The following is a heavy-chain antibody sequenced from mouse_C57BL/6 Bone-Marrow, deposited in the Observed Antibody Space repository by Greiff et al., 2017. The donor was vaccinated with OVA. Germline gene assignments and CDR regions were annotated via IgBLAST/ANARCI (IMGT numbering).Heavy chain of an antibody. D-gene: IGHD1-1*01. CDR3: ARRAYGSSFLSY. CDR1: GYTFTTYP. V-gene: IGHV1-47*01. Sequence: QVHVKQSGAELVKPGASVKMSCKASGYTFTTYPIEWMKQNHGKSLEWIGNFHPYNDDTKYNEKFKGKATLTVEKSSSTVYLELSRLTSDDSAVYYCARRAYGSSFLSYWGQGTLVTVSA. CDR2: FHPYNDDT. J-gene: IGHJ3*01.